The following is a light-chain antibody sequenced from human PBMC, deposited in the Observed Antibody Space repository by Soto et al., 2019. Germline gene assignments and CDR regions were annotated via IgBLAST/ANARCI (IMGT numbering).Light chain of an antibody. V-gene: IGLV1-51*01. Sequence: QSVLTQPPSVSAAPGQKVIISCSGSSSNIGSNYVSWYQQLPATAPKLLIYDKNERPSGIPDRFSASKSGTSATLGITGLQTGDEDDYYCGAWDHSLNVGVFGGGTKLTVL. CDR2: DKN. CDR1: SSNIGSNY. J-gene: IGLJ3*02. CDR3: GAWDHSLNVGV.